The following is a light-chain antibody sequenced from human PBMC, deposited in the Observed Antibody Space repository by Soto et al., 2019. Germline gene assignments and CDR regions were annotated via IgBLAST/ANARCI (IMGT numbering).Light chain of an antibody. CDR2: GNS. CDR3: QSYDSSLFWV. Sequence: QAVVTQPPSVSGAPGQRVTISCTGSSSNIGAGYDVHWYQQLPGTAPKLLIYGNSTRPSGVPDRFSGSKSGTSASLAITGLQAEDEADYYCQSYDSSLFWVFGGGTKVTVL. V-gene: IGLV1-40*01. J-gene: IGLJ3*02. CDR1: SSNIGAGYD.